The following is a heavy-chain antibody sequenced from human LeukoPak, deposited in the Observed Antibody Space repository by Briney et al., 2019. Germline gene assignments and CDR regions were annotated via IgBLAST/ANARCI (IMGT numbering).Heavy chain of an antibody. Sequence: GESLKISCKGSGYSFTSYWIAWVRQMPGKGLEWMGSIYPGDSDTRNSPSLQGQVTMSADKSISTAYLQWSSLRASDTAIYYWARHKGVADWFDPWGQGTLVIVPS. J-gene: IGHJ5*02. V-gene: IGHV5-51*01. CDR2: IYPGDSDT. D-gene: IGHD2-21*01. CDR1: GYSFTSYW. CDR3: ARHKGVADWFDP.